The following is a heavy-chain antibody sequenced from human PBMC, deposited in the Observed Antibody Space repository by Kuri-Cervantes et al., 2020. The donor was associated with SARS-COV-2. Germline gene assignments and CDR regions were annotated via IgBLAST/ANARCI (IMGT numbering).Heavy chain of an antibody. J-gene: IGHJ6*02. V-gene: IGHV4-34*01. CDR1: GGSFNNYY. Sequence: SQTLSHTCAVYGGSFNNYYWSWIRQPPGKGLEWIGEINHSGGTNHKPSLKSRVIISAHTSKNQFSLKMRSVTAADTAVYYCARGLVAVVPSPVLGLGPHYNSYHVDVWGHGTTVTVSS. D-gene: IGHD2-2*01. CDR2: INHSGGT. CDR3: ARGLVAVVPSPVLGLGPHYNSYHVDV.